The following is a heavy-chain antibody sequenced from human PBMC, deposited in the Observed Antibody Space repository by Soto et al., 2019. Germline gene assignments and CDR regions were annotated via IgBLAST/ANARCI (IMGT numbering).Heavy chain of an antibody. V-gene: IGHV3-23*01. CDR2: ISGSGGST. CDR3: AKARDSSGYYYGPYDY. CDR1: GFTFSSYA. Sequence: GGSLRLSCAASGFTFSSYAMSWVRQAPGKGLEWVSAISGSGGSTYYADSVKGRFTISRDNSKNTLYLQMNSLRAEDTAVYYCAKARDSSGYYYGPYDYWGQGTLVTVSS. D-gene: IGHD3-22*01. J-gene: IGHJ4*02.